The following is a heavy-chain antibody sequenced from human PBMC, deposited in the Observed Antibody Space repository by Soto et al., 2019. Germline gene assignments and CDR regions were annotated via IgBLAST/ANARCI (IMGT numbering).Heavy chain of an antibody. CDR1: GFSFRDHY. V-gene: IGHV3-11*06. Sequence: GGSLRLSCAASGFSFRDHYLSWIRQAPGRGLEWVSYISGTSTYTDYADSVKGRFTISRDNAKNTPYLQMSSLRADDTAVYYCAIDPWVRGATDDFWGQGSQVTVSS. D-gene: IGHD1-1*01. CDR3: AIDPWVRGATDDF. CDR2: ISGTSTYT. J-gene: IGHJ4*02.